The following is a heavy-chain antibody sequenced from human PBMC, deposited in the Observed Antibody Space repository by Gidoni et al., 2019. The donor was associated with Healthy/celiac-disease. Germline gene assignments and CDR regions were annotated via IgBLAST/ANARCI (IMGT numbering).Heavy chain of an antibody. V-gene: IGHV4-34*01. D-gene: IGHD6-19*01. CDR3: ARGRPGYSSGLGWFDP. J-gene: IGHJ5*02. Sequence: QVQLQQWGAGLLKPSATLSLTCAIYGGSFSGYYWSWIRQPPGKGLEWIGEINHSGSTNYNPSLKSRVTISVATSKNQFSLKLSSVTAADTAVYYCARGRPGYSSGLGWFDPWGQGTLVTVSS. CDR1: GGSFSGYY. CDR2: INHSGST.